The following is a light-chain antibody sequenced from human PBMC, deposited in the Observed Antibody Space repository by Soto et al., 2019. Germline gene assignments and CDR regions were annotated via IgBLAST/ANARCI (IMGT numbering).Light chain of an antibody. CDR3: QQLNSYPRT. Sequence: IQLTQSPSSLSASVGDRVTITCRASQGISSYLAWYQQKPGKAPKLLIYAASTLQSGVPSRFSGSGSGTDFTLTISSQQPEDFATYYCQQLNSYPRTFGQGTKVDIK. CDR2: AAS. CDR1: QGISSY. V-gene: IGKV1-9*01. J-gene: IGKJ1*01.